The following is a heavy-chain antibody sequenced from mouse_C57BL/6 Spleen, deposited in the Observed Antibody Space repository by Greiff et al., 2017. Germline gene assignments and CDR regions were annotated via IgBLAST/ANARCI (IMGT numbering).Heavy chain of an antibody. D-gene: IGHD1-1*01. V-gene: IGHV1-64*01. J-gene: IGHJ4*01. CDR1: GYTFTSYW. CDR2: IHPNSGST. Sequence: QVQLRQPGAELVKPGASVKLSCKASGYTFTSYWMHWVKQRPGQGLEWIGMIHPNSGSTNYNEKFKSKATLTVDKSSSTAYMQLSSLTSEDSAVYYCARFYYYGSSYAMDYWGQGTSVTVSS. CDR3: ARFYYYGSSYAMDY.